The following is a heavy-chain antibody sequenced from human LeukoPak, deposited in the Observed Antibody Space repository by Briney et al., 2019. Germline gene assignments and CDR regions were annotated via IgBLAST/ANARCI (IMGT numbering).Heavy chain of an antibody. J-gene: IGHJ4*02. CDR1: GFTVSSSY. V-gene: IGHV3-53*01. CDR2: FYRGDST. Sequence: GSLRLSCAASGFTVSSSYMYWVRQAPGKGLEWVSFFYRGDSTYYAESVRGRFTISRDNSKNTLYLLMNSLIPEDTAVYYCAREVVSSPSYFDSWGQGTLVTVSS. D-gene: IGHD2-15*01. CDR3: AREVVSSPSYFDS.